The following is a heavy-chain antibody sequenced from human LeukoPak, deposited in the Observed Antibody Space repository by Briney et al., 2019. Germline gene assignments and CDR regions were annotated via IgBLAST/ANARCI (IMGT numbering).Heavy chain of an antibody. CDR1: GLTLSNYG. V-gene: IGHV3-23*01. Sequence: GETLRLPCAVSGLTLSNYGMSWVRHAPGKGLEWVAGSSGSGGSTTYADSVKGRFTISRDNPKNTLYLHMNNLRAEDTAVYFCAKRGVVIRVILVGFHKEAYYYDSWGQGALVTVSS. CDR2: SSGSGGST. D-gene: IGHD3-22*01. CDR3: AKRGVVIRVILVGFHKEAYYYDS. J-gene: IGHJ4*02.